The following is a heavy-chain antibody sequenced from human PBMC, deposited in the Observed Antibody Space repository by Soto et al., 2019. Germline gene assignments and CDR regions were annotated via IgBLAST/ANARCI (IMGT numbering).Heavy chain of an antibody. J-gene: IGHJ3*02. CDR3: GRWDDYGARKEAFDI. CDR2: ISWNSGSI. D-gene: IGHD4-17*01. CDR1: GFTFDDYA. V-gene: IGHV3-9*01. Sequence: EVQLVESGGGLVQPGRSLRLSCAASGFTFDDYAMHWVRQAPGKGLEWVSGISWNSGSIGYADSVKGRFTISRDNAKNSLYLRMNSLSAEDTALYYCGRWDDYGARKEAFDIWGQGTVVTVSS.